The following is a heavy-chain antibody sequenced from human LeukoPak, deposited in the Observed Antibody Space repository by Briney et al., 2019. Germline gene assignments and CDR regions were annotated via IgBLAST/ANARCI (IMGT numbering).Heavy chain of an antibody. Sequence: GGSLRLSCAASGSTFSSFAIHWVRQVPGKGLEWVTAISYDGSNKYYADSVKGRFTISRDNSKNTVYVQMNSLRLEDTAVYYCAKDRSGSFDYWGQGTLVTVSS. CDR1: GSTFSSFA. V-gene: IGHV3-30*18. CDR2: ISYDGSNK. J-gene: IGHJ4*02. D-gene: IGHD3-10*01. CDR3: AKDRSGSFDY.